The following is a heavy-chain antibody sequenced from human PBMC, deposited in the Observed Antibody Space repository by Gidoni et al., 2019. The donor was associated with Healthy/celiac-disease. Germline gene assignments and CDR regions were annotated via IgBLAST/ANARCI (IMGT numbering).Heavy chain of an antibody. CDR1: GFTFSSDS. CDR2: IRSSSSFI. D-gene: IGHD2-15*01. CDR3: ARKLSLGVVAASSS. V-gene: IGHV3-21*01. Sequence: VQLVESGEGRVKPGGCLRLSCAASGFTFSSDSMYWVSPDPGKGLEGVPSIRSSSSFIYYPASVQVGFTISRDNVHNSLYLQMNSLRAEDTAVYYCARKLSLGVVAASSSWGQVTLLTVSS. J-gene: IGHJ4*02.